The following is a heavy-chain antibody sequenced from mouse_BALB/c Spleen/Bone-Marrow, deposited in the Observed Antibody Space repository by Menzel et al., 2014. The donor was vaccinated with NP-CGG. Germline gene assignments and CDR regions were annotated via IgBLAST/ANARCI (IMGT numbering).Heavy chain of an antibody. D-gene: IGHD1-1*01. CDR1: GFTFSSXA. CDR3: AAITTVAY. J-gene: IGHJ2*01. V-gene: IGHV5-6-5*01. Sequence: EVNLVDSGGGLVKPGGSLKLSCAASGFTFSSXAXSWVXRTPXXRLEWVASISSGGTTYYQDSVKGRFTISRDNARNILYLQMSSLGSEDTAIFYCAAITTVAYWGQGTILTVTS. CDR2: ISSGGTT.